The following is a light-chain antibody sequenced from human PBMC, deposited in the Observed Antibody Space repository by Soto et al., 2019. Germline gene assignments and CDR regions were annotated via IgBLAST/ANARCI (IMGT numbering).Light chain of an antibody. Sequence: DIQMTQSPSTLSASVGDRVTITCRASQSISSWLAWYQQKTGKAPKLLIYKASNLESGVPSRFSGSASGTESTLDISSLQPDYVATYYCQEYSTYARKFGQGTKVHIK. V-gene: IGKV1-5*03. CDR1: QSISSW. J-gene: IGKJ1*01. CDR3: QEYSTYARK. CDR2: KAS.